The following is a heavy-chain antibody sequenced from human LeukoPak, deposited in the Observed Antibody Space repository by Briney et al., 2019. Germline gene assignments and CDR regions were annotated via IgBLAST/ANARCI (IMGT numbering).Heavy chain of an antibody. J-gene: IGHJ6*02. Sequence: ASVKVSCKASGYTFTSYGISWVRQAPGQGLEWMGWISAYNGNTNYAQKLQGRVTMTTDISTSTAYMELRSLRSDDTAVYYCARVGDHYYYGMDVWGQGTTVTVSS. CDR3: ARVGDHYYYGMDV. CDR2: ISAYNGNT. V-gene: IGHV1-18*01. CDR1: GYTFTSYG.